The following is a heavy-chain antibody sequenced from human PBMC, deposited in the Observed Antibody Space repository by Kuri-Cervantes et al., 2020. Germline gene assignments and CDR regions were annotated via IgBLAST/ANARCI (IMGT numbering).Heavy chain of an antibody. Sequence: GESLKISCAASGFTFSSYSMNWVRQAPGKGLEWVSYISSSSSTIYYADSVKGRFTISRDNAKNSLHLQMNSLRAEDTAVYYCARDLGLLGYWGQGTLVTVSS. CDR2: ISSSSSTI. CDR1: GFTFSSYS. J-gene: IGHJ4*02. V-gene: IGHV3-48*01. CDR3: ARDLGLLGY. D-gene: IGHD2/OR15-2a*01.